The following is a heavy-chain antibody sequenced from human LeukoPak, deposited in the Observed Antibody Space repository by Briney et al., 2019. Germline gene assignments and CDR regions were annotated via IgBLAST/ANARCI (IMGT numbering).Heavy chain of an antibody. D-gene: IGHD6-13*01. Sequence: GGSLRLSCAASGFTFSNYAMSWVRQAPGKGLEWVSAISGSGGITFYADSVKGRFTISRDRSKNTVYLQMNSLRAEDTAVYYCAKSGREYSSSWYNFDYCGQGTLVTVSS. CDR1: GFTFSNYA. CDR2: ISGSGGIT. J-gene: IGHJ4*02. V-gene: IGHV3-23*01. CDR3: AKSGREYSSSWYNFDY.